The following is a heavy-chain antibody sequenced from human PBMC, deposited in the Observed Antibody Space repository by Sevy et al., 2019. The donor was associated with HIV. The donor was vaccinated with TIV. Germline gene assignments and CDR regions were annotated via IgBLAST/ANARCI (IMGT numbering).Heavy chain of an antibody. D-gene: IGHD2-21*02. Sequence: GGSLRLSCAASGFTFSSYGMLWVRQAPGKGLEWVAVIWYDGSNKYYADSVKGRFTISRDNSKNTLYLQMNSLRAEDTAVYYCARAGVCGGDCYYDYWGQGTLVTVSS. V-gene: IGHV3-33*01. CDR1: GFTFSSYG. J-gene: IGHJ4*02. CDR3: ARAGVCGGDCYYDY. CDR2: IWYDGSNK.